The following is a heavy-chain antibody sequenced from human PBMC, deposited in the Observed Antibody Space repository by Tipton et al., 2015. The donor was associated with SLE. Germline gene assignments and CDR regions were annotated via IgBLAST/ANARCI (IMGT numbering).Heavy chain of an antibody. Sequence: TLSLTCTVSGGSISSYYWSWIRQPPGKGLEWIGYIYYSGSTNYNPSLKSRVTISVDTSKNQFSLKLSSVTAADTAMYYCARRIGYCTNGVCYTSFDYWGQGTLVTVSS. J-gene: IGHJ4*02. CDR3: ARRIGYCTNGVCYTSFDY. CDR1: GGSISSYY. V-gene: IGHV4-59*08. D-gene: IGHD2-8*01. CDR2: IYYSGST.